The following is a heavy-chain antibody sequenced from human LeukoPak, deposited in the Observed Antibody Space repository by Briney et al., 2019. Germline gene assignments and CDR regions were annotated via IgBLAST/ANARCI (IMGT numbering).Heavy chain of an antibody. J-gene: IGHJ5*02. V-gene: IGHV1-2*02. CDR3: ARDRGPLWFGEYTPGGNWFDP. Sequence: ASVKVSCKASGYTFTGYYMHWVRQAPGQGLEWMGWINPNSGGTNYAQKFQGRVTMTRDTSISTAYMELSRLRSDDTAVYYCARDRGPLWFGEYTPGGNWFDPWGQVTLVTVSS. D-gene: IGHD3-10*01. CDR2: INPNSGGT. CDR1: GYTFTGYY.